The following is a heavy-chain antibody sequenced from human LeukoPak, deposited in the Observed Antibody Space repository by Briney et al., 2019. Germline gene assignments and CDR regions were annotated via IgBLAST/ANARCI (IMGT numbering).Heavy chain of an antibody. CDR3: ARGSFGRDI. V-gene: IGHV3-30-3*01. CDR1: GFTFGSYA. J-gene: IGHJ3*02. D-gene: IGHD3/OR15-3a*01. CDR2: ISYHGSNK. Sequence: GGSLRLSCAASGFTFGSYAMHWVRQAPGKGLEWVAVISYHGSNKYYADSVKGRFTISRDNAKNTLYLQMNSLRAEDTAVYYCARGSFGRDIWGQGTMVSVSS.